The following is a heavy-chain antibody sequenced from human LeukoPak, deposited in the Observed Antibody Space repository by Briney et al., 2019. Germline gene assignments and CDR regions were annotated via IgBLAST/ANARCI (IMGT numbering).Heavy chain of an antibody. J-gene: IGHJ3*02. CDR1: GFTFSSDS. CDR2: VSSSSSYI. Sequence: GGSLRLSCAASGFTFSSDSMNWVRQAPGKGLEWVSSVSSSSSYIYYADSVKGRFTISRDNAKNSLYLQMNSLRAEDTAVYYCARGIAAAPIDAFDIWGQGTMVTVSS. D-gene: IGHD6-13*01. V-gene: IGHV3-21*01. CDR3: ARGIAAAPIDAFDI.